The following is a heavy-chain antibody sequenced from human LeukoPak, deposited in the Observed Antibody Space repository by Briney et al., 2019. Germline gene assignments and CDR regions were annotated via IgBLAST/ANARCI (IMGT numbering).Heavy chain of an antibody. CDR1: EFTFSSYG. J-gene: IGHJ6*03. CDR2: IKQDGSEK. V-gene: IGHV3-7*03. CDR3: AKHYGSGSYSYYYYMDV. D-gene: IGHD3-10*01. Sequence: GGSLRLSCAASEFTFSSYGMHWVRQAPGKGLEWVANIKQDGSEKYYVDSVKGRFTISRDNAKNSLYLQMNSLRAEDTAVYYCAKHYGSGSYSYYYYMDVWGKGTTVTVSS.